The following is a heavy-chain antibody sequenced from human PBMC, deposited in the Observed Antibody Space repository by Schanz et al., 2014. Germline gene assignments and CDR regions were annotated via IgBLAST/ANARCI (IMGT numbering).Heavy chain of an antibody. V-gene: IGHV1-69*02. Sequence: QVQLVQSGAEVKKPGASVKVSCKLSGGTFSSYTISWMRQAPGQGLEWMGKIIPVLNIATYAQRFQGRVSITADTSTNTAYMELSSLTSEDTAVHYCARGRGFYDYWGQGTLVTVFS. J-gene: IGHJ4*02. CDR3: ARGRGFYDY. CDR1: GGTFSSYT. D-gene: IGHD3-10*01. CDR2: IIPVLNIA.